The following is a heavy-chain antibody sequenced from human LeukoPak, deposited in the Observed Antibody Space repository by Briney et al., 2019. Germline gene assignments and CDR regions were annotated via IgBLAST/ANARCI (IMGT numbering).Heavy chain of an antibody. D-gene: IGHD6-13*01. CDR3: ARGGSAAKYYFDS. Sequence: PSETLSLTCTVSNDSISPLYWGWIRQPPGKGLEFIGYIFYSGTTNFNPSLKSRVTLSVDTSKNQFSLRLNSVTAADTAVYYYARGGSAAKYYFDSWGQGTLVTVSS. J-gene: IGHJ4*02. CDR1: NDSISPLY. V-gene: IGHV4-59*11. CDR2: IFYSGTT.